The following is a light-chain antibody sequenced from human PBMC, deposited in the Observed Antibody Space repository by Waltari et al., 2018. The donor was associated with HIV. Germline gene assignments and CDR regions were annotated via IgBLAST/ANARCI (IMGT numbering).Light chain of an antibody. Sequence: VMTQSPATLSVSPGERAPLSCRAGQSVSNNLAWYQQKPGQAPRLLIYGASTRATGIPARFSGSGSGTEFTLTISSLQSEDSAVYYCQQYNKWPPWTFGQGTKVEIK. CDR3: QQYNKWPPWT. J-gene: IGKJ1*01. CDR2: GAS. CDR1: QSVSNN. V-gene: IGKV3-15*01.